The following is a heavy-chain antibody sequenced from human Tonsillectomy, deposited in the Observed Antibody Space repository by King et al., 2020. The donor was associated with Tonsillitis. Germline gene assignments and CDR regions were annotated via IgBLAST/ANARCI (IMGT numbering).Heavy chain of an antibody. D-gene: IGHD3-10*01. Sequence: VQLVESGGGLVQPGRSLRLSCAATGFDLDDYAMHWFRQVPGKGLEWISGIMWNSGTRAYADSVKGRFTMSRDNAKNSLYLQMNSLRPEDTALYYCAKDRDSGIRAYYMDVWGKGTTVTVSS. J-gene: IGHJ6*03. CDR1: GFDLDDYA. V-gene: IGHV3-9*01. CDR3: AKDRDSGIRAYYMDV. CDR2: IMWNSGTR.